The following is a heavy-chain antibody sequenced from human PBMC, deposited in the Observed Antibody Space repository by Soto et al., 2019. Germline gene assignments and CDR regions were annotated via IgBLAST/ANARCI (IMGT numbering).Heavy chain of an antibody. CDR2: ISAYNGNT. CDR1: GYTFTSYG. Sequence: QVQLVQSGAEVKKPGASVKVSCKASGYTFTSYGISWVRQAPGQGLEWMGWISAYNGNTNYAQKLQGRVTMTTDTSTSTAYMELRSLRSDDTAVYYCARSEKGSGWYGWSHYYYYYGMDVWGQGTTVTVSS. J-gene: IGHJ6*02. V-gene: IGHV1-18*01. D-gene: IGHD6-19*01. CDR3: ARSEKGSGWYGWSHYYYYYGMDV.